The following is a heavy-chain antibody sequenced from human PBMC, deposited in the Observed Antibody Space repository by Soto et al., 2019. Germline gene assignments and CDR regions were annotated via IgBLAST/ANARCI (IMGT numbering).Heavy chain of an antibody. CDR2: ISWNSGSI. Sequence: GGSLRLSCAASGFTFDDYAMHWVRQAPGKGLEWVSGISWNSGSIGYADSVKGRFTISRDNAKNSLYLQMNSLRAEDTALYYCAKDSHPSIPNWFDPWGQGTLVTVSS. CDR1: GFTFDDYA. V-gene: IGHV3-9*01. CDR3: AKDSHPSIPNWFDP. J-gene: IGHJ5*02.